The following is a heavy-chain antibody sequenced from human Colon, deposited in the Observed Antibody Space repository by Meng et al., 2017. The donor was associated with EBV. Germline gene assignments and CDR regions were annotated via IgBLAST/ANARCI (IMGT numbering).Heavy chain of an antibody. Sequence: QLLRGDAGLLKTSKTLAITCADYGGSFSNSYWSRIRQPPGKRLEWIGEINASGSTKYNPSLKSRVTILMDTSKNQFSLRLSSVTAADTAVYYCRNAFCSAEAGCSDQWGQGTLVTVSS. CDR2: INASGST. D-gene: IGHD3-3*01. CDR1: GGSFSNSY. CDR3: RNAFCSAEAGCSDQ. V-gene: IGHV4-34*01. J-gene: IGHJ4*02.